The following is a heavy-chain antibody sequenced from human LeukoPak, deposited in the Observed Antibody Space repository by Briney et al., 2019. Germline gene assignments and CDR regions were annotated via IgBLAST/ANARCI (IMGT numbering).Heavy chain of an antibody. CDR3: ARSDFCDY. CDR2: ISDSGAST. Sequence: PGGSLRLSCTASGFTFSSYAMTWVRHAPGKGLQWVSSISDSGASTYYADSVKGRFTISRDNSKNTLSLQMNSLRAEDTAIYYCARSDFCDYWGQGTLVTVSS. CDR1: GFTFSSYA. J-gene: IGHJ4*02. V-gene: IGHV3-23*01.